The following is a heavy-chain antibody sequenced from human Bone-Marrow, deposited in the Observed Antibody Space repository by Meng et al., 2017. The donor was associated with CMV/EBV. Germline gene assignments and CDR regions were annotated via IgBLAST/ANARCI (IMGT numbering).Heavy chain of an antibody. CDR3: AREDIVVVPAAMGETYGYGMDV. V-gene: IGHV1-18*01. CDR1: GYTFTSYG. D-gene: IGHD2-2*01. Sequence: ASVKVSCKASGYTFTSYGISWVRQAPGQGLEWMGWISAYNGNTNYAQKLQGRVTMTTDTSTSTAYMELRSLRSDDTAVYYCAREDIVVVPAAMGETYGYGMDVWGQGTTVTVSS. CDR2: ISAYNGNT. J-gene: IGHJ6*02.